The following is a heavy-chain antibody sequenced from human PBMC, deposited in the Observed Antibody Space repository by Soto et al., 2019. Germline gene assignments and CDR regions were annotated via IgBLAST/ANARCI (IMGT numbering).Heavy chain of an antibody. D-gene: IGHD2-21*02. Sequence: PGGSLRLSCAASGFTFSSYWMHWVRQAPGKGLVWVSRINSDGSSTSYADSVKGRFTISRDNAKNTLYLQMNSLRAEDTAVYYCARSYCGGDCYGPKGFDYWGQGILVTVSS. CDR3: ARSYCGGDCYGPKGFDY. V-gene: IGHV3-74*01. CDR2: INSDGSST. CDR1: GFTFSSYW. J-gene: IGHJ4*02.